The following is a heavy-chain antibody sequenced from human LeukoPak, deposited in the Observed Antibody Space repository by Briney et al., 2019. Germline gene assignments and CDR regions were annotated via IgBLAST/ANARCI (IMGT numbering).Heavy chain of an antibody. CDR3: ARLGDYYGSGSYYMGNNWFDP. CDR2: IYHSGST. D-gene: IGHD3-10*01. CDR1: GYSISSGYY. J-gene: IGHJ5*02. Sequence: SETLSLTCAVSGYSISSGYYWGWIRQPPGQGLEWIGSIYHSGSTYYNPSLMNRVTISVDTTKNQFSLKLSSVSAADTAVYYCARLGDYYGSGSYYMGNNWFDPWGQGTLVTVSS. V-gene: IGHV4-38-2*01.